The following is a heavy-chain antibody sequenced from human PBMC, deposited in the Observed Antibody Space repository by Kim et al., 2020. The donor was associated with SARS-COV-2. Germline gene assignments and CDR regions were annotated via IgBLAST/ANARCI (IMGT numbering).Heavy chain of an antibody. CDR2: T. J-gene: IGHJ4*02. Sequence: TKYNPSIKSRVTMSEDTSQSQFSLHLSSVTAADTAVYYCARSDNSNWVFDYWGKGTLATVSS. CDR3: ARSDNSNWVFDY. D-gene: IGHD4-4*01. V-gene: IGHV4-4*06.